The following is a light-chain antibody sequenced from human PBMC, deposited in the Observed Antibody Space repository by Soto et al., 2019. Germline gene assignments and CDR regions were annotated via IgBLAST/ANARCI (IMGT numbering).Light chain of an antibody. CDR2: KVS. Sequence: QSALTQPASVSGSPGQSITISCTGTSSDVGGYNYVSWYQQHPGKAPKLMIYKVSNRPSGVSNRFSGSKSGNTASLTISGLQAEDEAEYYCSSYTSSSTPWVFGGGTKLTVL. CDR3: SSYTSSSTPWV. V-gene: IGLV2-14*01. CDR1: SSDVGGYNY. J-gene: IGLJ3*02.